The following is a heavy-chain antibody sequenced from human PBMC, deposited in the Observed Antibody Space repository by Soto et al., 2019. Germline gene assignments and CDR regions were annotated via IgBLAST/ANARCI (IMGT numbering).Heavy chain of an antibody. CDR3: ARGRYGDY. Sequence: ASVKVSCKGSGYGFTTYGSTWVRQAPGQGLEWMAWISAHNGNTNYAQKLQGRVTVTRDTSTSTAYMELRSPRSDDTAVYYCARGRYGDYWGQGALVTVSS. V-gene: IGHV1-18*01. CDR2: ISAHNGNT. J-gene: IGHJ4*02. CDR1: GYGFTTYG. D-gene: IGHD1-1*01.